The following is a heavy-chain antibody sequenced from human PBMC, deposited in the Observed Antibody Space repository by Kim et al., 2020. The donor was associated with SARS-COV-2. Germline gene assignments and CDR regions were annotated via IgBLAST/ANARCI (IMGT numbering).Heavy chain of an antibody. CDR3: ARGWWFGELPPDY. Sequence: GGSLRLSCAASGFTFSSYSMNWVRQAPGKGLEWVSSISSSSSYIYYADSVKGRFTISRDNAKNSLYLQMNSLRAEDTAVYYCARGWWFGELPPDYWGQGTLVTVSS. CDR2: ISSSSSYI. D-gene: IGHD3-10*01. CDR1: GFTFSSYS. V-gene: IGHV3-21*01. J-gene: IGHJ4*02.